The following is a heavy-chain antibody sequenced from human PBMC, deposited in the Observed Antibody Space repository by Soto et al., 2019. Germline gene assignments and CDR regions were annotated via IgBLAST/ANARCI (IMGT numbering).Heavy chain of an antibody. V-gene: IGHV1-18*01. J-gene: IGHJ4*02. D-gene: IGHD7-27*01. CDR2: ISAYNGNT. Sequence: ASVKVSCKASGYTFTSYGISWVRQAPGQGLEWMGWISAYNGNTNYAQKLQGRVTMTTDTSTSTAYLGLRSLRSDDTAVYYRARGRLTSKKFDYWGQGTLVTVSS. CDR3: ARGRLTSKKFDY. CDR1: GYTFTSYG.